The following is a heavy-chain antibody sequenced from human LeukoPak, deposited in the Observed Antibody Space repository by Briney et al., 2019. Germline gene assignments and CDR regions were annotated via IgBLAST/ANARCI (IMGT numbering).Heavy chain of an antibody. CDR2: ISGSGGST. V-gene: IGHV3-23*01. Sequence: PGGSLRLSCAASGFTFSSYAMSWVRQAPGKGLEWVSAISGSGGSTYYADSVKGRFTISRDNSKNTLYLQMNSLRAEDTAVYYCAKDRAAFWSGYYPSAFDIWGQGTMVTVSS. D-gene: IGHD3-3*01. CDR1: GFTFSSYA. CDR3: AKDRAAFWSGYYPSAFDI. J-gene: IGHJ3*02.